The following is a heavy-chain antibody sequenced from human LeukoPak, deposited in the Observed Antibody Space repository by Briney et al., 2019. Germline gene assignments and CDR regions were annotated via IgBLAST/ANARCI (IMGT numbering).Heavy chain of an antibody. D-gene: IGHD1-1*01. CDR1: GFTFSSYA. CDR2: ISGSGGST. J-gene: IGHJ4*02. CDR3: AKLRLERRKLTKMFDY. V-gene: IGHV3-23*01. Sequence: GGSLRLSCAASGFTFSSYAMSWVRQAPGKGLEWVSAISGSGGSTYYADSVKGRFTISRDNSKNTLYLQMNSLRAEDTAVYYCAKLRLERRKLTKMFDYWGQGTLVTVSS.